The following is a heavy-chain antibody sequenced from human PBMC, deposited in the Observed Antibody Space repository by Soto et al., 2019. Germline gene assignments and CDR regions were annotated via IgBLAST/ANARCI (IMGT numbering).Heavy chain of an antibody. J-gene: IGHJ2*01. Sequence: GSSVKVSCKASGYTFTSYYMHWVRQAPGQGLEWMGIINPSGGSTSYAQKFQGRVTMTRDTSTSTVYMELSSLRSEDTAVYYCAREAMVRGATLDLWGRGTLVRVSS. D-gene: IGHD3-10*01. CDR3: AREAMVRGATLDL. V-gene: IGHV1-46*01. CDR1: GYTFTSYY. CDR2: INPSGGST.